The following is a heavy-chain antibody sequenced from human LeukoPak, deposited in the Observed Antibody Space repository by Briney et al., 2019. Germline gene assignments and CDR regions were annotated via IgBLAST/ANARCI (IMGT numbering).Heavy chain of an antibody. V-gene: IGHV4-38-2*01. CDR2: NYHSGST. J-gene: IGHJ4*02. Sequence: SETLSLTCAVSGYSISSGYYWGWIRQPPGKGLEWIGSNYHSGSTYYNPSLKSRVTISVDTSKNQFSLKLSSVTAADTAVYYCARGVAAAGNDYWGQGTLVTVSS. CDR3: ARGVAAAGNDY. D-gene: IGHD6-13*01. CDR1: GYSISSGYY.